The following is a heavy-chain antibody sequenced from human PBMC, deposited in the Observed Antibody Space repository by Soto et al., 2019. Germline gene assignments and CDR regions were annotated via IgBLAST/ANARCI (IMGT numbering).Heavy chain of an antibody. V-gene: IGHV3-11*01. J-gene: IGHJ4*02. CDR1: GFTFSDYY. CDR3: ARVSGQWLLSY. Sequence: GGSLRLSCAASGFTFSDYYMSWIRQVPGKGLEWISYITTSGSTIYYADSVKGRFTISRDNAKNSLYLQMNSLRAADTAIYYCARVSGQWLLSYWGQGTLVTVSS. D-gene: IGHD6-19*01. CDR2: ITTSGSTI.